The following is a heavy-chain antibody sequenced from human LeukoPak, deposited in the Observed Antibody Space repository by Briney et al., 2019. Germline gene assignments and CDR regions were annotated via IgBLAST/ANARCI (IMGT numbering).Heavy chain of an antibody. D-gene: IGHD1-26*01. CDR2: IYYSGST. CDR3: ASGAISGGSYGN. Sequence: SETLSLTCTVSGGSINSNNYYWGWLRQPPGKGLEWIGSIYYSGSTYYTPSLKSRVTISVDTSKNQFSLKLSSVTAADTAVYYCASGAISGGSYGNWGQGTLVTVSS. V-gene: IGHV4-39*01. J-gene: IGHJ4*02. CDR1: GGSINSNNYY.